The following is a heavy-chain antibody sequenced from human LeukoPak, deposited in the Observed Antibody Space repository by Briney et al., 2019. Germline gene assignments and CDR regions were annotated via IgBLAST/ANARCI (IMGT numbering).Heavy chain of an antibody. V-gene: IGHV4-30-2*01. CDR2: TYHSGST. Sequence: SETLSLTCAVSGGSISSGGYSWSWIRQPPGEGLEWIGNTYHSGSTSYNPSLEGRGSISVDTSKNQFSLKLSSVTAADTAVYYCARRVVKRLEWLMDVWGKGTTVTVSS. CDR1: GGSISSGGYS. J-gene: IGHJ6*04. D-gene: IGHD3-3*01. CDR3: ARRVVKRLEWLMDV.